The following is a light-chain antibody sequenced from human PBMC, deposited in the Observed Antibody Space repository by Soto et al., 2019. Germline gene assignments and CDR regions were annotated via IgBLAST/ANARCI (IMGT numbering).Light chain of an antibody. CDR3: AAWDDSLSGPV. Sequence: QSVLTQPPSASGTPGQRVTISCSGSSSNIGRNPVYWYQQVPGAAPKLLFYTNDQRPSGVPDRFSGSKSGTSASLAISGLRSEDEADYYCAAWDDSLSGPVFGGGTKLTVL. V-gene: IGLV1-47*02. J-gene: IGLJ3*02. CDR1: SSNIGRNP. CDR2: TND.